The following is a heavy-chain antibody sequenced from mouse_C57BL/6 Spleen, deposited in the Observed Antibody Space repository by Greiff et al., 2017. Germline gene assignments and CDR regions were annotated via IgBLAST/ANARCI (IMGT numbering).Heavy chain of an antibody. CDR1: GYTFTDYY. J-gene: IGHJ1*03. CDR2: INPNNGGT. V-gene: IGHV1-26*01. Sequence: EVQLQQSGPELVKPGASVKISCKASGYTFTDYYMNWVKQSHGKSLEWIGDINPNNGGTSYNQKFKGKATLTVDKSSSTAYMELRSLTSEDSAVYYCARSYPSYWYFDVWGTGTTVTVSS. CDR3: ARSYPSYWYFDV.